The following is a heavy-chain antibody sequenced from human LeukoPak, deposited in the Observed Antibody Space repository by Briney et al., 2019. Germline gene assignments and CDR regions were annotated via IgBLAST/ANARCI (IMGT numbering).Heavy chain of an antibody. CDR3: ARVRVVASHFDY. V-gene: IGHV3-30*04. CDR1: GFTFSSYG. D-gene: IGHD2-15*01. J-gene: IGHJ4*02. CDR2: TSYDGSNK. Sequence: PGGSLRLSCAASGFTFSSYGMHWVRQAPGKGLEWVALTSYDGSNKDYADSVKGRFTISRDNSKNTLYLQMDSLRSEDTAVYYCARVRVVASHFDYWGQGTLVTVSS.